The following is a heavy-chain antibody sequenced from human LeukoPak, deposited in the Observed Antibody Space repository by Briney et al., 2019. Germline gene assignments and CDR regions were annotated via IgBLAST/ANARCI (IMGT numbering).Heavy chain of an antibody. Sequence: GGSLRLSCAASGFTVGNSYMNWVRQAPGKGLEWVSLIYSGGGTYYADSVKGRFTISRDNSKNTLYLQMNSLRAEDTAVYYCARNYYDSSAYYYFDYWGQGTLVTVSS. CDR1: GFTVGNSY. V-gene: IGHV3-66*01. CDR2: IYSGGGT. J-gene: IGHJ4*02. CDR3: ARNYYDSSAYYYFDY. D-gene: IGHD3-22*01.